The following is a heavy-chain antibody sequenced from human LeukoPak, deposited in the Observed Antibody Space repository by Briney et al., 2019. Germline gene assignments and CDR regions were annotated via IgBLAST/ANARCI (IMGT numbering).Heavy chain of an antibody. CDR1: GYTFTGYY. V-gene: IGHV7-4-1*02. Sequence: ASVKVSCKASGYTFTGYYMHWVRQAPGQGLEWMGWINTNTGNPTYAQGFTGRFVFSLDTSVSTAYLQISSLKAEDTAVYYCARDRAKHYYDSSGYYSDWFDPWGQGTLVTVSS. D-gene: IGHD3-22*01. CDR2: INTNTGNP. J-gene: IGHJ5*02. CDR3: ARDRAKHYYDSSGYYSDWFDP.